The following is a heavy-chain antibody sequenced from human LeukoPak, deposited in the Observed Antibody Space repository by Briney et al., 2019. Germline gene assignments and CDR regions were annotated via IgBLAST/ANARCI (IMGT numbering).Heavy chain of an antibody. J-gene: IGHJ4*02. V-gene: IGHV1-69*13. CDR2: IIPIFGTA. CDR3: ASGGATYYDFWSGYFSFDY. CDR1: GGTFSSYA. D-gene: IGHD3-3*01. Sequence: ASVKVSCKASGGTFSSYAISWVRQAPGQGLEWMGGIIPIFGTANYAQKFQGRVTITADESTSTAYMELSSLRSEDTAVYYCASGGATYYDFWSGYFSFDYWGQGTLVTVSS.